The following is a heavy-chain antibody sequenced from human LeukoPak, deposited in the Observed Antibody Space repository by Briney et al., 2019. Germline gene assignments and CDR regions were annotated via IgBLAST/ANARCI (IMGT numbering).Heavy chain of an antibody. CDR2: IYPGDSDT. CDR3: ARVTTVVTPNFFDY. J-gene: IGHJ4*02. Sequence: GESLKISCKGSGYSFISYWIGWVRQMPGKGLEWMGIIYPGDSDTRYSPSFQGQVTISADKSISTDYLQWSSLEASDTAMYYCARVTTVVTPNFFDYGGQGTLVTVSS. CDR1: GYSFISYW. V-gene: IGHV5-51*01. D-gene: IGHD4-23*01.